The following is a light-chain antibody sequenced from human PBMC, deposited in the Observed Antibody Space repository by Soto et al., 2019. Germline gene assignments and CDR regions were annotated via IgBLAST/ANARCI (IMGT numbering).Light chain of an antibody. CDR1: SGHSNYA. CDR2: VNSDGSH. Sequence: QPVLTQSPSASASLGASVKLTCTLSSGHSNYAIAWHQQQPEKGPRFLIKVNSDGSHIKGDGIPDRFSVSSSGAERYLTISSLQSEDEADYYCQTWGTGIWVFGGGTQLTVL. CDR3: QTWGTGIWV. V-gene: IGLV4-69*01. J-gene: IGLJ3*02.